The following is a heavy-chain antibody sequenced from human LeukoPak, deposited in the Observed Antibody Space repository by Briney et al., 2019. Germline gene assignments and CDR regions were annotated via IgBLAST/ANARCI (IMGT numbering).Heavy chain of an antibody. CDR3: AKRYGSGSYYYYYMDV. CDR2: ISGSGGST. CDR1: GFTFSSYG. V-gene: IGHV3-23*01. J-gene: IGHJ6*03. Sequence: GGTLRLSCAASGFTFSSYGMSWVRQAPGKGLEWVSAISGSGGSTYYADSVKGRFTISRDNSKNTLYLQMNSLRAEDTAVYYCAKRYGSGSYYYYYMDVWGKGTTVTVSS. D-gene: IGHD3-10*01.